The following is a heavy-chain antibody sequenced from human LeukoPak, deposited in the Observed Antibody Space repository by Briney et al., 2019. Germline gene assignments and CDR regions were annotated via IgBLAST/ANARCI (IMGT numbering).Heavy chain of an antibody. Sequence: GGSLRLSCAASGFTFSNYGMHWVRQTPAKGLEWVAVISYDGGDKHYADSVKGRFTISRDNSKNTLYLQMNSLRAEDTAVYYCARDRNDFGYCSGGSCPPGYYYYGMDVWGQGTTVTVSS. V-gene: IGHV3-30*03. CDR1: GFTFSNYG. CDR3: ARDRNDFGYCSGGSCPPGYYYYGMDV. CDR2: ISYDGGDK. D-gene: IGHD2-15*01. J-gene: IGHJ6*02.